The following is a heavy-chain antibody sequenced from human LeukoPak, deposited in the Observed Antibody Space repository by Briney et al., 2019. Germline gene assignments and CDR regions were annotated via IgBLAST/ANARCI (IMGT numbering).Heavy chain of an antibody. CDR3: AREDHYGSGFDY. CDR1: GFSVSSKY. Sequence: PGGSLRLSCAASGFSVSSKYMSWVRQAPGKGLDWVSVLYSGGTTYYADSVKGRFTISRDNSKNTLYLQMNSLRAEDTAVYYCAREDHYGSGFDYWGQGTLVTVS. J-gene: IGHJ4*02. CDR2: LYSGGTT. V-gene: IGHV3-66*01. D-gene: IGHD3-10*01.